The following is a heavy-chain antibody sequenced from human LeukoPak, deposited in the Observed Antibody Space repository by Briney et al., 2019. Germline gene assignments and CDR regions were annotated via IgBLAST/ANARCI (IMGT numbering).Heavy chain of an antibody. J-gene: IGHJ6*03. CDR2: INPNNGDT. CDR3: ARGVAGVYFYYYMDV. V-gene: IGHV1-2*02. CDR1: GYTFTGYY. Sequence: ASVKVSCKASGYTFTGYYMHWVRQAPGQGLEWMGWINPNNGDTHYAQKFQGRVTMTRDTSISTAYMELSRLRSDDTAVYYCARGVAGVYFYYYMDVWGKGTTVTVSS. D-gene: IGHD1-14*01.